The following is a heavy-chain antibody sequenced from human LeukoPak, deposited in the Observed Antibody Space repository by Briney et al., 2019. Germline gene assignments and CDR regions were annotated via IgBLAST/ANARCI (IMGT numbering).Heavy chain of an antibody. CDR1: GLTFSSYA. CDR3: VSLLDGSGWFDP. V-gene: IGHV3-21*01. Sequence: GGSLRLSCAASGLTFSSYAMSWVRQAPGKGLEWVSSISSSSSYIYYADSVKGRFTISRDNAKNSLYLQMNSLRAEDTAVYYCVSLLDGSGWFDPWGQGTLVTVSS. J-gene: IGHJ5*02. D-gene: IGHD5-24*01. CDR2: ISSSSSYI.